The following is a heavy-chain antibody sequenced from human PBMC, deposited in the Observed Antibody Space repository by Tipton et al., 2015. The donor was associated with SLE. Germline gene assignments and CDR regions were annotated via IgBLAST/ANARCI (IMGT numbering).Heavy chain of an antibody. CDR3: ARARGGPTSYYYGMDV. CDR1: GDSISSSTFY. Sequence: TLSLTCSVSGDSISSSTFYWGWVRQPQGKGLEWIGEINHSGSTNYNPSLKSRVTISVDTSKNQFSLKLSSVTAADTAAYYCARARGGPTSYYYGMDVWGQGTTVTVSS. D-gene: IGHD1-26*01. V-gene: IGHV4-39*07. J-gene: IGHJ6*02. CDR2: INHSGST.